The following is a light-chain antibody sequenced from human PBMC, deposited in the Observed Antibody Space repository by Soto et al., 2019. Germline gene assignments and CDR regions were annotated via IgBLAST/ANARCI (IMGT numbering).Light chain of an antibody. J-gene: IGKJ1*01. CDR1: QSVSSSY. CDR2: GAS. Sequence: EIVLTQSPGTLSLSPGERATLSCRASQSVSSSYLAWYQQKPGQAPRLLIYGASSRATGIPVRFSGSGSGTDFTLTISRLEPEDFAVYYCQQYGSSPWTFGQGTKVEIQ. CDR3: QQYGSSPWT. V-gene: IGKV3-20*01.